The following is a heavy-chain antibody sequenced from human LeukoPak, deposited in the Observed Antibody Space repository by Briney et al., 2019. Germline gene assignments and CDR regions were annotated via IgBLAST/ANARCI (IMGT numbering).Heavy chain of an antibody. V-gene: IGHV4-59*08. D-gene: IGHD6-13*01. J-gene: IGHJ3*02. CDR1: GGSISSYY. CDR3: ARARGYSASLDI. CDR2: FFYTGGT. Sequence: SETLSLTCTVSGGSISSYYWSWIRQPPGKGLEWIGSFFYTGGTYYNPSLKSRVTISVDTSKNQFSLKLSSVTAADTAVYYCARARGYSASLDIWGQGTMVTASS.